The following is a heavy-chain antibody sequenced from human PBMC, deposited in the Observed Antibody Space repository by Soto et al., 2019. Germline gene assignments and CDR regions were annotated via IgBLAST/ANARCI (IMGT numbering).Heavy chain of an antibody. CDR1: GGTFSSYA. V-gene: IGHV1-69*13. CDR2: IIPIFGTA. CDR3: ARDDVDTAMPYGMDV. Sequence: ASVKVSCKASGGTFSSYAISWVRQAPGQGLEWMGGIIPIFGTANYAQKFQGRVTITADESTSTAYMELRSLRSEDTAVYYCARDDVDTAMPYGMDVWGQGTTVTVSS. J-gene: IGHJ6*02. D-gene: IGHD5-18*01.